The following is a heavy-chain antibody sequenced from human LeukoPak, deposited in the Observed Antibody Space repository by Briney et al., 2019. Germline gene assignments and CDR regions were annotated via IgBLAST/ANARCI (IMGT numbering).Heavy chain of an antibody. D-gene: IGHD3-9*01. J-gene: IGHJ4*02. CDR1: GFTFSSYA. V-gene: IGHV3-23*01. CDR3: AKLQFDPRQNYDILTGYSGRRVSALDY. CDR2: ISGSGGST. Sequence: GGSLRLSCAASGFTFSSYAMSWVRQAPGKGLEWVSAISGSGGSTYYADSVKGRFTISRDNSKNTPYLQMNSLRAEDTAVYYCAKLQFDPRQNYDILTGYSGRRVSALDYWGQGTLVTVSS.